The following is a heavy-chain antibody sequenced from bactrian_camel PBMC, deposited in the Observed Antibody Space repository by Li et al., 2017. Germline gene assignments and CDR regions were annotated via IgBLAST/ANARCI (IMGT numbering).Heavy chain of an antibody. CDR3: AAVSCPRGVVVAAADQYEH. D-gene: IGHD7*01. J-gene: IGHJ4*01. Sequence: HVQLVESGGGSVQAGGSLRLSCVASGYTVNFHRMAWFRQAPGKEREGVARIATGSGNTYYADSVKGRFTISQDKAKSIVYLQMNSLQPEDTGVYSCAAVSCPRGVVVAAADQYEHWGQGTQVTVS. CDR1: GYTVNFHR. V-gene: IGHV3S63*01. CDR2: IATGSGNT.